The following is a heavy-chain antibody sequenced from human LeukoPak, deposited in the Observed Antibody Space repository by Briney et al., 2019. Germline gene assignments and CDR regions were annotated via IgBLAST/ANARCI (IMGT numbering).Heavy chain of an antibody. CDR2: ISDSGAST. V-gene: IGHV3-23*01. Sequence: GGSLRLSCAASGFTFSNYAMSWVRQAPGKGLEWVSPISDSGASTYYADSVKGRFTISRDNSKNTLYLQMNSLRAEDTAVYYCAREEVYNWNDGAFDYWGQGTLVTVSS. CDR1: GFTFSNYA. CDR3: AREEVYNWNDGAFDY. D-gene: IGHD1-1*01. J-gene: IGHJ4*02.